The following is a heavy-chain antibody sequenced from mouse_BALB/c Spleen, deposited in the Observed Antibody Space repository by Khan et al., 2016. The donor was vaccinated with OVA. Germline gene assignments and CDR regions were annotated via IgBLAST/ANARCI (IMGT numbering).Heavy chain of an antibody. CDR2: MTYTGYT. V-gene: IGHV3-8*02. J-gene: IGHJ3*01. D-gene: IGHD2-14*01. CDR3: ARSTYRYAFAY. CDR1: GDSITSGY. Sequence: EVQLQESGPSLVKPSQTLSLTCSVTGDSITSGYWSWIRKFPGNKLEYMGYMTYTGYTDYNPSLKSRIATTRHHSKNKYYLQFNSVTAEDTATYYCARSTYRYAFAYWGQGTLVTVSA.